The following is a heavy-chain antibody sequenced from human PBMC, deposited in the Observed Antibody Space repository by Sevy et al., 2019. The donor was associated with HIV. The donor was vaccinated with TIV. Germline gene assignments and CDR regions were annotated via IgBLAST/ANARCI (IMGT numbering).Heavy chain of an antibody. V-gene: IGHV3-20*04. Sequence: GGSLRLSCAASGFTFDDYGMSWVRQAPGKGLEWVSGINWNGGRTGYADSVKGRFTISRDNAKNSLYLQMNSLRAEDTALYYCARRDGYTPIRDYFDYWGQGTLVTVSS. J-gene: IGHJ4*02. CDR2: INWNGGRT. D-gene: IGHD5-12*01. CDR1: GFTFDDYG. CDR3: ARRDGYTPIRDYFDY.